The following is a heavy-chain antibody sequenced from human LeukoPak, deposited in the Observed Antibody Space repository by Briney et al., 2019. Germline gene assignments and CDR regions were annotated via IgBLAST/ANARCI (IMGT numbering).Heavy chain of an antibody. CDR1: GGSINNYY. V-gene: IGHV4-59*01. D-gene: IGHD2-15*01. J-gene: IGHJ4*02. CDR2: IYYTGKT. CDR3: ARWDCSSGTCYYLDY. Sequence: PSETLSLTCSVSGGSINNYYWGWIRRPPGRGLEYIGHIYYTGKTDYNPSFKSRVTTSVDTSKNQLSLKLNFLTAADTAVYYCARWDCSSGTCYYLDYWGQGTLVIVSS.